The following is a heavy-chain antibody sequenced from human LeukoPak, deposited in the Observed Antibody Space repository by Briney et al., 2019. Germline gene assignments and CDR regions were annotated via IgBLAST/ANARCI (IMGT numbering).Heavy chain of an antibody. CDR2: INGGNGNT. J-gene: IGHJ6*02. CDR3: ARGAGITMVRGVELGMDV. D-gene: IGHD3-10*01. V-gene: IGHV1-3*01. CDR1: GYTFTSYA. Sequence: ASVKVSCKAAGYTFTSYAMHWVRQAPGQRLEWMGWINGGNGNTKYSQKFQGRVAITRDTSASTAYMELSSLRSEDTAVYYCARGAGITMVRGVELGMDVWGQGTTVTVSS.